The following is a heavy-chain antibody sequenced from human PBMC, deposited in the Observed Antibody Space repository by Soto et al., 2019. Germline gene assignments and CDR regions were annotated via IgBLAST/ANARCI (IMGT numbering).Heavy chain of an antibody. CDR2: NIPISVTT. J-gene: IGHJ4*02. Sequence: QVHLVQSGAEVKKPGSSVKVSCKTSGGSFSKYSISWLRQAPGQGLEWMGGNIPISVTTHYAQRFQGRVTITADDLTTTSYMEVSSLKFEDTAVYYCAASRWIQLWTADFWGQGTRVTVSS. V-gene: IGHV1-69*01. CDR3: AASRWIQLWTADF. D-gene: IGHD5-18*01. CDR1: GGSFSKYS.